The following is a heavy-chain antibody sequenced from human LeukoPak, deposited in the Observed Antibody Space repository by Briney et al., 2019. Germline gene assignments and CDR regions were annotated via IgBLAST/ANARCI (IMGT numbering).Heavy chain of an antibody. D-gene: IGHD4-17*01. CDR2: IYYSGST. CDR1: GGSISSYY. J-gene: IGHJ4*02. CDR3: VEEYGDYGVYYFDY. Sequence: SETLSLTCTVSGGSISSYYWSWIRQPAGKGLEWIGSIYYSGSTYYNPSLKSRVTISVDTSKNQFSLKLSSVTAADTAVYYCVEEYGDYGVYYFDYWGQGTLVTVSS. V-gene: IGHV4-59*05.